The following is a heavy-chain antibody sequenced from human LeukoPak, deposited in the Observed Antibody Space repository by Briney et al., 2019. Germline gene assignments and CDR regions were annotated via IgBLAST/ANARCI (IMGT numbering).Heavy chain of an antibody. CDR1: GFTVSSNY. Sequence: GSLRLSCAASGFTVSSNYMSWVRQAPGKGLEWASVIYSGGSTYYADSVKGRFTISRDNSKNTLYLQMNSLRAEDTAVYYCARDIAAAGTPDWGQGTLVTVSS. CDR3: ARDIAAAGTPD. J-gene: IGHJ4*02. D-gene: IGHD6-13*01. CDR2: IYSGGST. V-gene: IGHV3-66*02.